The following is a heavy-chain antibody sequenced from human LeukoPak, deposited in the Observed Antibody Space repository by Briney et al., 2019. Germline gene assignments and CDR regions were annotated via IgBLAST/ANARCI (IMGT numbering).Heavy chain of an antibody. Sequence: GASVKVSCKASGYTFTGYYMHWVRQAPGQGLEWMGWMNPNSGNTGYAQKFQGRVTMTRNTSISTAYMELSSLRSEDTAVYYCARVGQQLSGDYWGQGTLVTVSS. CDR1: GYTFTGYY. V-gene: IGHV1-8*02. D-gene: IGHD6-13*01. CDR3: ARVGQQLSGDY. J-gene: IGHJ4*02. CDR2: MNPNSGNT.